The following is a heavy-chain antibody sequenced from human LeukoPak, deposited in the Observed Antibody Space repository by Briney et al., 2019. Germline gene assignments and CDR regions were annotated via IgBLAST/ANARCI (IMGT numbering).Heavy chain of an antibody. V-gene: IGHV1-2*06. D-gene: IGHD1-26*01. Sequence: GASVKVSCKASGYTFVDYFIHWVRQAPGQGLEWMGRINTDSGGAEYEQKFQGRVIMTRDTSISTAYVEVSGLTSDDTAVYYCARDFTSTRNWEFDYWGQGTLVTVSS. J-gene: IGHJ4*02. CDR3: ARDFTSTRNWEFDY. CDR2: INTDSGGA. CDR1: GYTFVDYF.